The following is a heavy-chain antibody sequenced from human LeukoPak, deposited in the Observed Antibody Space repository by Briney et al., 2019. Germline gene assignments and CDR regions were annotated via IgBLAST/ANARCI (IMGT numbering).Heavy chain of an antibody. Sequence: SETLSLTCTVSGGSISSYCWSWIRQPPGKGLEWIGYIFYSGSTNYNPSLKSRVTISVDTSKNQFSLKLSSVTAADTAVYYCARGLDYYGSGTLFNDPWGQGTLVTVSS. CDR2: IFYSGST. D-gene: IGHD3-10*01. J-gene: IGHJ5*02. CDR3: ARGLDYYGSGTLFNDP. CDR1: GGSISSYC. V-gene: IGHV4-59*01.